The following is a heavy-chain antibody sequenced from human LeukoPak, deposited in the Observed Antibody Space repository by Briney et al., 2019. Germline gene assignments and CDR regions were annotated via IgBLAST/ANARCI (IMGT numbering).Heavy chain of an antibody. V-gene: IGHV4-4*07. J-gene: IGHJ4*02. CDR2: IFTSGSS. Sequence: SGTLSLTCTVSGGSITSDYWSWIRQPAGKGLGWIGRIFTSGSSTYNPSLKSRVTMSLDTSKNEFYLELSSVTAADTAIYFCSRGGANDLRGQGTLVTVSS. CDR1: GGSITSDY. D-gene: IGHD1-1*01. CDR3: SRGGANDL.